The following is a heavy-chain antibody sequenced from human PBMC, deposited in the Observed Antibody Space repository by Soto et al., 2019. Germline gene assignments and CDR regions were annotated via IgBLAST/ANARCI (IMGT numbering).Heavy chain of an antibody. J-gene: IGHJ6*02. Sequence: SETLSLTCTVSGGSISSGGYYWSWIRQHPGKGLEWIGYIYYSGSTYYNPSLKSRVTISVDTSKNQFSLKLSSVTAADTAVYYCARDYQVGYGMDVWGQGTTVTVSS. V-gene: IGHV4-31*03. CDR3: ARDYQVGYGMDV. CDR2: IYYSGST. D-gene: IGHD2-2*01. CDR1: GGSISSGGYY.